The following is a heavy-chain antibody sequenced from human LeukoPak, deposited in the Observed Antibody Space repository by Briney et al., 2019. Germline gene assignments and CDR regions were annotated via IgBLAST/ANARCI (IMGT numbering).Heavy chain of an antibody. CDR3: ARTDYYDSSGSIDY. Sequence: PGGSLRLSCAASGFTFSSNGMHWVRQAPGKGLEWVAVIWYDGSNKYYADSVKGRFTISRDNSKNTLYLQMNSLRAEDTAVYYCARTDYYDSSGSIDYWGQGTLVTVSS. CDR1: GFTFSSNG. D-gene: IGHD3-22*01. J-gene: IGHJ4*02. V-gene: IGHV3-33*01. CDR2: IWYDGSNK.